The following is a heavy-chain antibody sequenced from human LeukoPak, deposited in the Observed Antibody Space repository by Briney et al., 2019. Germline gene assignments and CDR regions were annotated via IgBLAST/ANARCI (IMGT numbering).Heavy chain of an antibody. D-gene: IGHD3-22*01. CDR1: GGSFSGYY. CDR2: INHSGST. J-gene: IGHJ4*02. V-gene: IGHV4-34*01. CDR3: ARGRVSFDSSGRTFDY. Sequence: SETLSLTCAVYGGSFSGYYWSWIRQPPGKGLEWIGEINHSGSTNYNPSLKSRVTISVDTSKNQFSLKLSSVTAADTAVYYCARGRVSFDSSGRTFDYWGQGTLVTVSS.